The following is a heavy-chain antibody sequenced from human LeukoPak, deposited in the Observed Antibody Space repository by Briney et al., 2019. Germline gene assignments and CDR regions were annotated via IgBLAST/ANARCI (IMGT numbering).Heavy chain of an antibody. Sequence: SETLSLTCSVWGGSISRYYWRWIRPPAGKGLEWIGRIYSSGNTNYHPSLQSRVTMSLDTSKNQFSLKLSSVTAADTAVYYCARESIAAHYWGQGTLVTVSS. V-gene: IGHV4-4*07. CDR2: IYSSGNT. D-gene: IGHD6-6*01. J-gene: IGHJ4*02. CDR3: ARESIAAHY. CDR1: GGSISRYY.